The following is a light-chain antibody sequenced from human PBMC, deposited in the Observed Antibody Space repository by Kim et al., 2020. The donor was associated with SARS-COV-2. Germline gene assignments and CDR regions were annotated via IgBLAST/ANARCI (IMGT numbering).Light chain of an antibody. CDR1: SRRSYY. J-gene: IGLJ3*02. CDR2: GKN. Sequence: ALGQTVRITCQGDSRRSYYASWYQQKPGHAPVLVIYGKNNRPSGIPDRFSGSSSGNTASLTITGAQAEDEADYYCNSRDSSGNHWVFGGGTQLTVL. V-gene: IGLV3-19*01. CDR3: NSRDSSGNHWV.